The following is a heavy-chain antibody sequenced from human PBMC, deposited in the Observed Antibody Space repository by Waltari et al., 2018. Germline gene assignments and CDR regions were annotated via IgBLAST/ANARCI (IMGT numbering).Heavy chain of an antibody. CDR2: ISYDGSNK. J-gene: IGHJ4*02. V-gene: IGHV3-30-3*01. D-gene: IGHD3-3*01. CDR3: ARDPEWLLSGYYFDY. CDR1: SLPFSSYA. Sequence: QVQLVESGGGVVQPGRSLRLSCAASSLPFSSYAMHWVRQAPGKGLEWVAVISYDGSNKYYADSVKGRFTISRDNSKNTLYLQMNSLRAEDTAVYYCARDPEWLLSGYYFDYWGQGTLVTVSS.